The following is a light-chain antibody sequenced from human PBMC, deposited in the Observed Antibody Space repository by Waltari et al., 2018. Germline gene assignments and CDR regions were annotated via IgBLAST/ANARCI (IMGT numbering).Light chain of an antibody. Sequence: SYEVTQPSSVSVSPGHAASITCSGVKLGEKYVSGDQQNACQAPVLVLYQDNRRPSGIPERFSGSNSNSGNTASLTISGTQAMDEADYHCQAWDGSTLIFGGGTKLTVL. V-gene: IGLV3-1*01. CDR2: QDN. CDR1: KLGEKY. CDR3: QAWDGSTLI. J-gene: IGLJ2*01.